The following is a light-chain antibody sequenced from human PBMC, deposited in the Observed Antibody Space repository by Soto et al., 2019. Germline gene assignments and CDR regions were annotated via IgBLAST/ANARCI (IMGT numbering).Light chain of an antibody. Sequence: QSALTQPRSVSGSPGQSVIISCTGTSTDVGAYNYVSWYQQHPGKAPKLIICDVRRRPSGVPDRFSGSKSGNTASLTISGLQAEDEADYYCSSYAGTDTFVVFGGGTKLTVL. J-gene: IGLJ2*01. CDR2: DVR. V-gene: IGLV2-11*01. CDR1: STDVGAYNY. CDR3: SSYAGTDTFVV.